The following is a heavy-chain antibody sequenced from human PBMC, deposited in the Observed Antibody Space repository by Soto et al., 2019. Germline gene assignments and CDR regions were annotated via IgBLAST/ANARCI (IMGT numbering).Heavy chain of an antibody. Sequence: QVQLVESGGGLVKPGGSLRLSCAVSGFTFSDYYMTWIRQAPGKGLEWVSYISSSTSHTNYADSVKGRFTISRDNVKNSLFLQMNSLRAEDTAVYYCARGRGAAADYFDFWGQGTLVTVYS. V-gene: IGHV3-11*05. CDR2: ISSSTSHT. D-gene: IGHD6-13*01. CDR1: GFTFSDYY. J-gene: IGHJ4*02. CDR3: ARGRGAAADYFDF.